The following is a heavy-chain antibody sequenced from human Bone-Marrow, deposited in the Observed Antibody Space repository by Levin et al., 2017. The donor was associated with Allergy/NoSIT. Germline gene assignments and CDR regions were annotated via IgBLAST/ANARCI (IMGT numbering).Heavy chain of an antibody. J-gene: IGHJ4*02. CDR3: ARSFEYSSSWSY. CDR1: GFAFSSYS. Sequence: MTGGSLRLSCAASGFAFSSYSMNWVRQAPGKGLEWVSSIGSSSDHKYYADSVKGRFTISRDNAKNSVHLQMNSLRAEDTSVYYCARSFEYSSSWSYWGQGTLVTVSS. V-gene: IGHV3-21*01. D-gene: IGHD6-6*01. CDR2: IGSSSDHK.